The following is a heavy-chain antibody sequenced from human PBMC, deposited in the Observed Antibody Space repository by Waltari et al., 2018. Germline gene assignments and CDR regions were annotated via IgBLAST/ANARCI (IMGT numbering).Heavy chain of an antibody. CDR2: IDNAEGSGT. CDR3: ARDHYYSKDV. Sequence: EVQLVESGGGLVQPGGSLRLSCEASGFIFSTYWMHWVRQAPGKGLVGVSRIDNAEGSGTSSAASVQGRFTISTDSAKNTLYLQMNRLRAEDTGVYYCARDHYYSKDVWGTGTTVTVSS. CDR1: GFIFSTYW. V-gene: IGHV3-74*01. J-gene: IGHJ6*04.